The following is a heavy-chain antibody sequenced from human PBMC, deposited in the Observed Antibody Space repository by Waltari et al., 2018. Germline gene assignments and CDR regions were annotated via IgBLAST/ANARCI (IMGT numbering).Heavy chain of an antibody. CDR1: GGSISSYY. J-gene: IGHJ6*03. CDR3: ARERRPAAGAYMDV. V-gene: IGHV4-59*01. D-gene: IGHD3-10*01. Sequence: QVQLQESGPGLVKPSETLSLTCTVSGGSISSYYWSWIRQPPGKGLGGIGYIYYSGSTHYNPARKSRVTISVDTSKNQFSLKLSSVTAADTAVYYCARERRPAAGAYMDVWGKGTTVIISS. CDR2: IYYSGST.